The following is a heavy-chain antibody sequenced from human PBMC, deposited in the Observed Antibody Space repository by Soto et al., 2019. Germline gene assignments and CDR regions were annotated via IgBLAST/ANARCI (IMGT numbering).Heavy chain of an antibody. CDR3: ARDGGFRYGGYVGAFDI. D-gene: IGHD5-12*01. J-gene: IGHJ3*02. CDR1: GFTFSSYG. CDR2: IWYDGSNK. V-gene: IGHV3-33*01. Sequence: QVQLVESGGGMVQPGRSLRLSCAASGFTFSSYGMHWVRQAPGKGLEWVAVIWYDGSNKYYADSVKGRFTISRDNSKNTLYLQMNSLRAEDTAVYYCARDGGFRYGGYVGAFDIWGQGTMVTVSS.